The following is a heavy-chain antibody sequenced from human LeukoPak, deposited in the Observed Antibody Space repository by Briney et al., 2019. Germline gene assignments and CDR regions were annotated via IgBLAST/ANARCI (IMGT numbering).Heavy chain of an antibody. V-gene: IGHV3-30*02. CDR2: IRYDGSNK. CDR3: AKDYPTYIVGATYDAFDI. J-gene: IGHJ3*02. D-gene: IGHD1-26*01. CDR1: GFTFSSYG. Sequence: GGSLRLSCAASGFTFSSYGMHWVRQAPGKGLEWVAFIRYDGSNKYYADSVKGRFTISRDNSKNTLYLQMNSLRAEDTAVYYCAKDYPTYIVGATYDAFDIWGQGTMVTVSS.